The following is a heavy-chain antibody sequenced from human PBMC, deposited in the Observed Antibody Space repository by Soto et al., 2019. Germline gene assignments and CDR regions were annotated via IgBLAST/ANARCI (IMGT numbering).Heavy chain of an antibody. V-gene: IGHV3-23*01. Sequence: PGGSLRLSCAASGFTFSSYAMSWVRQAPGKGLEWVSAISGSGGSTYYADSVKGRFTISRDNSKNTLYLQMNSLRAEDTAVYYCAKGSYFLPGYSSGWYADYWGQGTLVNVSS. CDR2: ISGSGGST. CDR3: AKGSYFLPGYSSGWYADY. J-gene: IGHJ4*02. D-gene: IGHD6-19*01. CDR1: GFTFSSYA.